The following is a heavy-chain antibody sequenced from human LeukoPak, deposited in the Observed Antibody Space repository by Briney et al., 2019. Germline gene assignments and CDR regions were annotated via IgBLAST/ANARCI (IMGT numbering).Heavy chain of an antibody. CDR3: VREKYTYGS. CDR2: ISGSGSTI. V-gene: IGHV3-11*01. J-gene: IGHJ5*02. Sequence: GGSLRLSCAASGFTFSDYSMTWIRQAPGKGLEWISCISGSGSTIYYADSVKGRFTISRDNAKNSLYLQMNSLRAEDTAVYYCVREKYTYGSWGREPRVTVSS. CDR1: GFTFSDYS. D-gene: IGHD5-18*01.